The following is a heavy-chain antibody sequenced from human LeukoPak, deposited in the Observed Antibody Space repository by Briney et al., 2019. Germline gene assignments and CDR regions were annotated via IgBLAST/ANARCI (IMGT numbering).Heavy chain of an antibody. V-gene: IGHV1-69*06. Sequence: AASVKVSCKASGGTFSSYAISWVRQAPGQGLEWMGGIIPIFGTANYAQKFQGRVTITADKSTSTAYMELSSLRSEDTAVYYCARSRYSGSYYGYDAFDIWGQGTMVTVSS. CDR3: ARSRYSGSYYGYDAFDI. CDR2: IIPIFGTA. D-gene: IGHD1-26*01. J-gene: IGHJ3*02. CDR1: GGTFSSYA.